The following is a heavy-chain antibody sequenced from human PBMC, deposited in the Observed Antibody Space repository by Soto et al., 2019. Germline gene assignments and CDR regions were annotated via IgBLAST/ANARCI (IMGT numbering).Heavy chain of an antibody. V-gene: IGHV1-18*01. CDR2: ISAYNDHT. D-gene: IGHD1-1*01. CDR1: GYTLTTYG. J-gene: IGHJ4*02. CDR3: ARGTYFEY. Sequence: QVQLVQSGAEVKKPGASVKVSCKASGYTLTTYGVSCVRQAPGQGLEWVGWISAYNDHTNYAQKLQGRVTMTTDTSTSTDYMELRSRRSDDTAVYYCARGTYFEYWGQGTLVTVSS.